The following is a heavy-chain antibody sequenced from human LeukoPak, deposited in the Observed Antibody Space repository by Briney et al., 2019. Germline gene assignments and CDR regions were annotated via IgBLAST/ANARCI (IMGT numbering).Heavy chain of an antibody. Sequence: SGGSLRLSCAASGFTFSSYGMHWVRQAPGKGLEWVAVISYDGSNKYYADSVKGRFTISRDNSKNTLYLQMNSLRAEDTAVYYCAKDRGGSGWYGNNNLVYFQHWGQGTLVTVSS. CDR2: ISYDGSNK. D-gene: IGHD6-19*01. CDR1: GFTFSSYG. V-gene: IGHV3-30*18. J-gene: IGHJ1*01. CDR3: AKDRGGSGWYGNNNLVYFQH.